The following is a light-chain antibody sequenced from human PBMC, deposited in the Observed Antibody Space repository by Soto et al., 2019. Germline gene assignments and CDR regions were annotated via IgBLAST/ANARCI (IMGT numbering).Light chain of an antibody. CDR3: QQSYSMPLT. CDR2: AAS. CDR1: QSIISY. V-gene: IGKV1-39*01. J-gene: IGKJ4*01. Sequence: IHITESPSALSASVGDRLTITCRASQSIISYLNWYQQKPGKAPKLLIYAASSLQSGVPSRFGGSGFGTDFTLTISSLQPEDFATYYCQQSYSMPLTFGGGTKVDIK.